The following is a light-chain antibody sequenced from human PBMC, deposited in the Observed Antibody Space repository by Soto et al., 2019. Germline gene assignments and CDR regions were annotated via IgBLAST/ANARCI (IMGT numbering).Light chain of an antibody. V-gene: IGLV2-14*01. CDR3: SSYTSSSTPYV. J-gene: IGLJ1*01. Sequence: ALTQPASVSGSPGQSITISCTGTSSDVGAYNYVSWYQQHPGKAPKLMIHEVSKRPSGVSNRFSGSKSGNTASLTISGLQAEDEADYYCSSYTSSSTPYVFGTGTKGTVL. CDR2: EVS. CDR1: SSDVGAYNY.